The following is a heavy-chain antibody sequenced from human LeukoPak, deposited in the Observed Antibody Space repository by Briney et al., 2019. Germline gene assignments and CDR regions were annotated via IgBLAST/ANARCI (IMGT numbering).Heavy chain of an antibody. V-gene: IGHV1-69*04. Sequence: ASVKVSCEASVGTFSSYSIRWGRQAPGQGREGRRRSLRIIGIARSAQTFQGTVTINADNSTSTAYMEMSSLRSEDTPVYYCAREDTAMVSADVFFDYWGQGTLVTVSS. CDR3: AREDTAMVSADVFFDY. D-gene: IGHD5-18*01. J-gene: IGHJ4*02. CDR1: VGTFSSYS. CDR2: SLRIIGIA.